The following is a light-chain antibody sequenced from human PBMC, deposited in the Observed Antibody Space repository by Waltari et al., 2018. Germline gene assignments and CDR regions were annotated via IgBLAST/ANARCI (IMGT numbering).Light chain of an antibody. J-gene: IGKJ1*01. CDR3: QQVNSFPRT. CDR2: DAS. V-gene: IGKV1-12*01. Sequence: DIQMTQSPSSVSASVGDRVTLTCRASPGISSRLACYPQKPGKSPKLRIYDASSLHTGVPSRFSGSGSGTDFTLTIRSLQPEDFATYYCQQVNSFPRTFGQGTKVEVK. CDR1: PGISSR.